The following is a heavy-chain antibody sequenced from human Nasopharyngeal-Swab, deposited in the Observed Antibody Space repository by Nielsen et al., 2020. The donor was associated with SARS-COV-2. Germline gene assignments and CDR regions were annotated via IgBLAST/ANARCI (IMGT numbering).Heavy chain of an antibody. CDR2: INHSGST. V-gene: IGHV4-34*01. J-gene: IGHJ5*02. CDR1: GGSFSGYY. D-gene: IGHD6-13*01. CDR3: ARGPSAVAFDP. Sequence: SETLSLTCAVYGGSFSGYYWSWIRQPPGKGLEWIGGINHSGSTNYNPSLKSRVTISVDKSKNQFSLKLRSVTAADTAVYYCARGPSAVAFDPWGQGTLVTVSS.